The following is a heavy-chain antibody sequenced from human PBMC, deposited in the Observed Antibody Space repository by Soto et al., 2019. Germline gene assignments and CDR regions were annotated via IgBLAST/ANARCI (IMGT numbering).Heavy chain of an antibody. Sequence: QVQLVQSGAEVKKPGSSVKVSCKASGGTFSSYAISWVRQAPGQGLEWMGGIIPIFGTANYAQKFQGRVTITAVESTSTAYMELSSLRSEDTAVYYCARGYYDSSGARYYYYYGMDVWGQGTTVTVSS. J-gene: IGHJ6*02. CDR3: ARGYYDSSGARYYYYYGMDV. CDR1: GGTFSSYA. D-gene: IGHD3-22*01. CDR2: IIPIFGTA. V-gene: IGHV1-69*01.